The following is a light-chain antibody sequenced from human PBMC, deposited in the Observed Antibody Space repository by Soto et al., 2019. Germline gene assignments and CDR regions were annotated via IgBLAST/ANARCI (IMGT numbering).Light chain of an antibody. CDR2: VGTGGIVG. J-gene: IGLJ3*02. CDR3: GADHGSGSNFVWV. V-gene: IGLV9-49*01. Sequence: QSVLTQPPSASASLGASVTLTCTLSSAYNNYKVDWYQQSPGKGPRFVMRVGTGGIVGSKGDGIPDRFSALGSGLNRYLIIKNVQEEDESDYHCGADHGSGSNFVWVFGGGTKLTVL. CDR1: SAYNNYK.